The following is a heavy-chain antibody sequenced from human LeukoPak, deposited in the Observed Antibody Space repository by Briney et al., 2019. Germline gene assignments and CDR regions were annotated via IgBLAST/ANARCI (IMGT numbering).Heavy chain of an antibody. CDR3: AKGGAYCGGDCYSSPLDY. CDR2: ISSSSTI. V-gene: IGHV3-48*01. Sequence: GGSLRLSCAASGFTFSSYSMNWVRQAPGKGLEWVSYISSSSTIYYADSVKGRFTISRDNAKNSLYLQMNSLRAEDTAVYYCAKGGAYCGGDCYSSPLDYWGQGTLVTVSS. J-gene: IGHJ4*02. CDR1: GFTFSSYS. D-gene: IGHD2-21*02.